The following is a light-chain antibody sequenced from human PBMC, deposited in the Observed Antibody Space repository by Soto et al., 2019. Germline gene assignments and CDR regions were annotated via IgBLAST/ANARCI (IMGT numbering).Light chain of an antibody. V-gene: IGKV1-9*01. Sequence: IQFTQSPSSLSASVGDRVTITCRASQGISSYLAWYQQKPGKAPKLLIYAASTLQSGVPSRFSGSGSGTDFTLTISXLQPEDFATYYCQQLNSYFIFGPGTKVDIK. CDR3: QQLNSYFI. CDR2: AAS. J-gene: IGKJ3*01. CDR1: QGISSY.